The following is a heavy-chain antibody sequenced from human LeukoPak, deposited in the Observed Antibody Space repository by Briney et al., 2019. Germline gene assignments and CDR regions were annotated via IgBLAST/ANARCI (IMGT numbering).Heavy chain of an antibody. CDR1: GFTFSSYW. CDR2: IKQDGNEK. CDR3: ATDGSPFDN. J-gene: IGHJ4*02. Sequence: GSLRLSCAASGFTFSSYWMSWVRQPPGKGLEWVANIKQDGNEKYYLDSVKGRFTISRDNAKNSVYLQMDSLRAEDTAVYYCATDGSPFDNWGQGTLVTVSS. V-gene: IGHV3-7*01.